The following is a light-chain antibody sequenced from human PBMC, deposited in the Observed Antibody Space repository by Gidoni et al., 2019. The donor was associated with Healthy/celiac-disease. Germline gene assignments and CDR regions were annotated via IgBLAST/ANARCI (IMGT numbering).Light chain of an antibody. CDR1: QGISSS. V-gene: IGKV1-NL1*01. CDR3: QQYYSTPYT. CDR2: AAS. Sequence: DIQLTPSPSSLSASVGDRVTITCRASQGISSSLDWYQQKPGKAPKLLLYAASRLESGVPSRFSGSGSGTDYTLTISSLQPEDFATYYCQQYYSTPYTFGQGTKLEIK. J-gene: IGKJ2*01.